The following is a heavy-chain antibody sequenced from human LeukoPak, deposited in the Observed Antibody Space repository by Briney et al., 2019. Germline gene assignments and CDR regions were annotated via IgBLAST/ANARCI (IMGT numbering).Heavy chain of an antibody. V-gene: IGHV3-30*02. CDR1: GFTFRNYG. J-gene: IGHJ5*02. CDR3: VKDNGVSGPGGAWPNL. D-gene: IGHD2-8*01. Sequence: PGGSLRLSCAASGFTFRNYGMHWVRQAPGKGLEWVAFIRYDGNNKYYGDSVKGRFTISRDNSKNTLYVQMNSLRGEDTAVYYCVKDNGVSGPGGAWPNLWGQGTKVPVSS. CDR2: IRYDGNNK.